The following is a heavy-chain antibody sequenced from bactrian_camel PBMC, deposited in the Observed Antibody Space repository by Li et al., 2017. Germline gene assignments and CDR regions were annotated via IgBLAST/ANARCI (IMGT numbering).Heavy chain of an antibody. CDR2: VSRGLGRA. J-gene: IGHJ4*01. Sequence: EVQLVESGGGSVKAGESLRLSCASSGYTSRFNRMAWFRLVPGKGLEWASAVSRGLGRAFYADYVKVRFTVASDNAKNTLYLQMNSLKPEDTDMYFCAADIGSYYLTNVPYWGPGTQVTVS. CDR1: GYTSRFNR. CDR3: AADIGSYYLTNVPY. D-gene: IGHD2*01. V-gene: IGHV3S40*01.